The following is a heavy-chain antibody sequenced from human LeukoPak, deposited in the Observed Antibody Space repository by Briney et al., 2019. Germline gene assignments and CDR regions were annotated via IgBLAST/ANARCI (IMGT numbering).Heavy chain of an antibody. CDR1: GGSLSGAY. V-gene: IGHV4-34*01. D-gene: IGHD3-9*01. CDR2: INHTGST. CDR3: ARGPVRLARPYDY. Sequence: SETLSLTCTVQGGSLSGAYWTWIRQHPGKGLEWIGEINHTGSTNYNPSFKSRVTMSADTPKNQVSLNLTSVTAADTAVYYCARGPVRLARPYDYWGQGTLVTVSS. J-gene: IGHJ4*02.